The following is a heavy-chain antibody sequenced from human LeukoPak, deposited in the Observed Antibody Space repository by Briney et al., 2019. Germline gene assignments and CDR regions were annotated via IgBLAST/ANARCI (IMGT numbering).Heavy chain of an antibody. D-gene: IGHD5-18*01. CDR2: INPNSGGT. J-gene: IGHJ4*02. CDR3: ARARGIQLWLAFDY. V-gene: IGHV1-2*02. Sequence: GASVKVSCKTSGYTFTGHFIHWVRQAPGQGLEWMGWINPNSGGTNYAQKFQGRVTMTRDTSITTVYMELSRLTSDDTAVYYCARARGIQLWLAFDYWGQGTLVTVSS. CDR1: GYTFTGHF.